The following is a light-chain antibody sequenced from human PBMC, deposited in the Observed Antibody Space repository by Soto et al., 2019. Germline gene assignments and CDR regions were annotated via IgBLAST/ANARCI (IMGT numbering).Light chain of an antibody. J-gene: IGKJ2*01. CDR1: QSVGSN. V-gene: IGKV3-15*01. Sequence: EVVMTQSPATLSVSPGERTTLSCRASQSVGSNLAWYQQKPGQAPRLLIYGASTRATGIPGRFSGSGSGTDFTLTISSLQSEDFAVYFCQQYNNWPPMYTFGQGTKVDIK. CDR3: QQYNNWPPMYT. CDR2: GAS.